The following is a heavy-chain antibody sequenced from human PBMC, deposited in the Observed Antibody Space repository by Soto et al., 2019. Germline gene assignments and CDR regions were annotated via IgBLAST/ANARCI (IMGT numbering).Heavy chain of an antibody. V-gene: IGHV1-8*01. CDR3: AREMWGRYFDWLIWFDP. Sequence: ASVKVSCKASGYTFTSYDINWVRQATGQGLEWMGWMNPNSGNTGYAQKFQGRVTMTRNTSISTAYMELSSLRSEDTAVYYCAREMWGRYFDWLIWFDPWGQGTMGTVSA. D-gene: IGHD3-9*01. J-gene: IGHJ5*02. CDR1: GYTFTSYD. CDR2: MNPNSGNT.